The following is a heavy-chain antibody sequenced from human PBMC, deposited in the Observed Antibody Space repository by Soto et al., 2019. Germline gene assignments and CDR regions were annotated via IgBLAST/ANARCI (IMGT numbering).Heavy chain of an antibody. Sequence: PGGSLRLSCEASGFDFRIYEMNWVRQAPGKGLEWLSYIGSTGSTIYYADPVKGRFTISRDGGKNSVYLQMNTLRAEDTAVYYCATRGYSGYAWGWYFDFWGQGTPVTVSS. CDR3: ATRGYSGYAWGWYFDF. CDR1: GFDFRIYE. CDR2: IGSTGSTI. V-gene: IGHV3-48*03. D-gene: IGHD5-12*01. J-gene: IGHJ4*02.